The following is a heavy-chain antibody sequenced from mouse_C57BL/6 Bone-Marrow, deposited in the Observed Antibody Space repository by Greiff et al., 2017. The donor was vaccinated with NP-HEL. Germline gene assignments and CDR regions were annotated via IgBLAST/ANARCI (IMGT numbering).Heavy chain of an antibody. J-gene: IGHJ4*01. CDR1: GFNLTDDY. CDR3: TTYCWGSYAMDY. CDR2: IDPENGDT. D-gene: IGHD1-1*01. Sequence: VHVKQSGAELVRPGASVKLSCTASGFNLTDDYMHWVKQRPEQGLEWIGWIDPENGDTKYASKFQGKAPITADTSSNTAYLQLSSLTSEDTAVYYCTTYCWGSYAMDYWGQGTSVTVSS. V-gene: IGHV14-4*01.